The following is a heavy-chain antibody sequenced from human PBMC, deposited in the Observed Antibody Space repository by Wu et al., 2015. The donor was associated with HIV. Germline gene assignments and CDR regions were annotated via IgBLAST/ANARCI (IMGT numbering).Heavy chain of an antibody. CDR1: GYTFTAYN. CDR3: ARGDRFYDILTGYSKNWFDP. J-gene: IGHJ5*02. Sequence: QVQLVQSGAEMKKPGASVKVSCTASGYTFTAYNVHWVRQVPGQGLEWMGNINANSGRTKYAENFQGRVAMTRDTSVNTVYMELKTLRYGDTAVYFCARGDRFYDILTGYSKNWFDPWGQGTLVSVSS. CDR2: INANSGRT. D-gene: IGHD3-9*01. V-gene: IGHV1-2*02.